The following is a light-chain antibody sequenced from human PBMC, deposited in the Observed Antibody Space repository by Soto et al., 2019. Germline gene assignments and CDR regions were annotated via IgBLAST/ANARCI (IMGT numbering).Light chain of an antibody. CDR2: GAS. CDR3: QQHGTT. CDR1: QSLSNSE. Sequence: IVFTHSPVTLSLSPGERATLSCRASQSLSNSELAWYQQKPGQAPRLLIYGASSRATGIPARFSGSGSGTDFTLPISRLEPEDSAVYYCQQHGTTFGQGTTVDIK. J-gene: IGKJ1*01. V-gene: IGKV3-20*01.